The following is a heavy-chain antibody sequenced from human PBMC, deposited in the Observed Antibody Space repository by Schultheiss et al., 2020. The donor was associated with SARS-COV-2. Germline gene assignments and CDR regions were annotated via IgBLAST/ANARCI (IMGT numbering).Heavy chain of an antibody. D-gene: IGHD6-13*01. CDR3: AKLPQESSSSTGYYYYGMDV. V-gene: IGHV3-23*01. CDR1: GTTFSSYA. CDR2: ISGSGGST. Sequence: GGSLRLSCAASGTTFSSYAMSWVRQAPGKGLEWVSAISGSGGSTYYADSVKGRFTISRDNSKNALYLQMNSLRAEDTAVYYCAKLPQESSSSTGYYYYGMDVCGQGTTGTVSS. J-gene: IGHJ6*02.